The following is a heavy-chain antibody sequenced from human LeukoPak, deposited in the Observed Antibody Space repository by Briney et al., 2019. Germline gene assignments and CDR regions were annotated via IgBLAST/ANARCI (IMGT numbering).Heavy chain of an antibody. CDR1: GYTFSSNA. CDR2: IDTNTGNP. D-gene: IGHD3-22*01. CDR3: ARGYDSSGYFSD. V-gene: IGHV7-4-1*02. J-gene: IGHJ4*02. Sequence: ASVTVSCKASGYTFSSNAINWVRQAPGQGLEWMGWIDTNTGNPTYAQGFTGQFVFSLDTSVSTAYLQISSLKAEDTAEYFCARGYDSSGYFSDWGQGTLVTVSS.